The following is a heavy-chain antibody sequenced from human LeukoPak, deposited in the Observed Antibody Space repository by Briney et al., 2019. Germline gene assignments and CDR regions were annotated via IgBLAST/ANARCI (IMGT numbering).Heavy chain of an antibody. CDR2: IYWNDDK. CDR3: AHFILSLRYFDWLSPPDYYFDY. CDR1: GFSLSTSGVG. J-gene: IGHJ4*02. D-gene: IGHD3-9*01. V-gene: IGHV2-5*01. Sequence: SGPTLVNPTQTLTLTCTFSGFSLSTSGVGVGWTRQPPGKALEWLALIYWNDDKRYSPSLKSRLTITKDTSKNQVVLTMTNMDPVDTATYYCAHFILSLRYFDWLSPPDYYFDYWGQGTLVTVSS.